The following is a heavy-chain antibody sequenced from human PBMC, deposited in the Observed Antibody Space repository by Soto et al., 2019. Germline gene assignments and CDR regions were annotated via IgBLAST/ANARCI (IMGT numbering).Heavy chain of an antibody. Sequence: PSETLSLNCPVSGCSISSGGYYWSWIRQHPGKGLEWIGYIYYSGSTYYNPSLKSRVTISVDTSKNQFSLKLSSVTAADTAVYYCARGGNSNAFDIWGQGTMVTVSS. V-gene: IGHV4-31*03. CDR3: ARGGNSNAFDI. D-gene: IGHD2-21*02. CDR1: GCSISSGGYY. CDR2: IYYSGST. J-gene: IGHJ3*02.